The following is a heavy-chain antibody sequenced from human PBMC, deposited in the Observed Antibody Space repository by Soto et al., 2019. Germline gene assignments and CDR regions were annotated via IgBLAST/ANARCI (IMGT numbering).Heavy chain of an antibody. CDR1: GGSISSSNW. CDR3: ARGLTIFGVVGYICYCGMDV. J-gene: IGHJ6*02. Sequence: GTLSLTCAVSGGSISSSNWWSWVRQPPGKGLEWIGEIYHSGSTNYNPSLMSRVTISVDKSKNQFSLTLSSVTAADTAVYYCARGLTIFGVVGYICYCGMDVWGQGTTGTVAS. V-gene: IGHV4-4*02. CDR2: IYHSGST. D-gene: IGHD3-3*01.